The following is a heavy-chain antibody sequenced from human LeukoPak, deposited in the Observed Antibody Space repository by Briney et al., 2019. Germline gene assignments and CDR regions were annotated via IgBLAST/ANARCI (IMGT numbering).Heavy chain of an antibody. V-gene: IGHV1-46*01. D-gene: IGHD6-19*01. CDR2: INPSAGST. CDR3: ATTGSGRTFDY. Sequence: ASVKVSCKASGYTFTGYYIHWVRQAPGQGLEWMGIINPSAGSTKYTQKFQGRVTMTRDTSTSTVYMELSSLRSEDTAVFYCATTGSGRTFDYWGQGTLVTVSS. J-gene: IGHJ4*02. CDR1: GYTFTGYY.